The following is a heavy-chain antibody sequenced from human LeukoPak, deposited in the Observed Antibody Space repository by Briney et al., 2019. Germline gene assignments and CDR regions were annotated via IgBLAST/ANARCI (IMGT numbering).Heavy chain of an antibody. CDR1: GYSFTIYW. V-gene: IGHV5-51*01. D-gene: IGHD6-19*01. Sequence: GGSLRLSCKGSGYSFTIYWIGWVRQMPGKGLEWMGIIYPGDSDTTYSPSFQGQVTISADRSLNTAYLHWSSLEASDTAIYYCARRIKNSNGWTFDYWGQGTLVTVSS. CDR2: IYPGDSDT. J-gene: IGHJ4*02. CDR3: ARRIKNSNGWTFDY.